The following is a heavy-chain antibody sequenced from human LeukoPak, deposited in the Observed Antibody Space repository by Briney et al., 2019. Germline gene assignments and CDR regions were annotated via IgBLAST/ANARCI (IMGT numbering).Heavy chain of an antibody. D-gene: IGHD3-22*01. Sequence: SETLSLTCTVSGGSINSYYWSWIRQPPGKGLEWIGYMYYSGSTNYNLSLKSRVTISVDTSKNQFSLELTSVTAADTAVYYCARRRYDASGYYPSRGRYFDYWGQGTLDTVSS. CDR3: ARRRYDASGYYPSRGRYFDY. CDR2: MYYSGST. V-gene: IGHV4-59*12. CDR1: GGSINSYY. J-gene: IGHJ4*02.